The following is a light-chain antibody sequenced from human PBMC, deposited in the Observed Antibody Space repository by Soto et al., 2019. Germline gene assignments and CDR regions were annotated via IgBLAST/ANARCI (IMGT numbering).Light chain of an antibody. J-gene: IGKJ1*01. Sequence: DIQMTQSPSTLSASVGDRVTITCRASQSISSWLAWYQQKPGKAPKLLIYDASSLESGVPSRFSGSGSGTEFTLTISSLRPDDFASYYCKQYHSYPVTFGQGTKVEIK. V-gene: IGKV1-5*01. CDR1: QSISSW. CDR2: DAS. CDR3: KQYHSYPVT.